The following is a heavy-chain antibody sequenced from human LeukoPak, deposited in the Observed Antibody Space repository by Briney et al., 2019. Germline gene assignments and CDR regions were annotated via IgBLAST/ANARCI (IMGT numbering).Heavy chain of an antibody. D-gene: IGHD3-22*01. J-gene: IGHJ4*02. CDR2: IYYSGST. V-gene: IGHV4-39*07. CDR1: GGSISSSSYY. Sequence: SETLSLTCTVSGGSISSSSYYWGWIRQPPGKGLEWIGSIYYSGSTYYNPSLKSRVTISVDTSKNQFSLKLSSVTAADTAVYYCARDSVHYYDSSGYYFDYWGQGTLVTVSS. CDR3: ARDSVHYYDSSGYYFDY.